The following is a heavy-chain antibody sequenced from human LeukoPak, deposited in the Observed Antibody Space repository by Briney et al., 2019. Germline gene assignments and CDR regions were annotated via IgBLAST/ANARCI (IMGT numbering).Heavy chain of an antibody. D-gene: IGHD1-26*01. Sequence: GASVNVSCKASGYTFTGYYMHWVRQAPGQGLEWMGWINPNSGGTNYAQKFQGWVTMTRDTSISTAYMELGRLRSDDTAVYYCARAYSGTQPAGYWGQGTLVTVSS. V-gene: IGHV1-2*04. J-gene: IGHJ4*02. CDR3: ARAYSGTQPAGY. CDR1: GYTFTGYY. CDR2: INPNSGGT.